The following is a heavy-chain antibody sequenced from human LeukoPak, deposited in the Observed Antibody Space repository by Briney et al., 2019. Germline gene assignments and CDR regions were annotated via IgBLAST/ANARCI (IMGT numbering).Heavy chain of an antibody. D-gene: IGHD3-10*01. CDR2: INHSGST. Sequence: PSETLSLTCTVSGGSISSSSYYWGWIRQPPGKGLERIGEINHSGSTNYNPSLKSRVTISVDTSKNQFSLKLSSVTAADTAVYYCARGGLGYYGSGAGYYFDYWGQGTLVTVSS. J-gene: IGHJ4*02. CDR3: ARGGLGYYGSGAGYYFDY. V-gene: IGHV4-39*07. CDR1: GGSISSSSYY.